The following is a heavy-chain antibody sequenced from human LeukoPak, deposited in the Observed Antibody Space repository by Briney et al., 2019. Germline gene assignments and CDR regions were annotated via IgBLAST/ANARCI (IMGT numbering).Heavy chain of an antibody. Sequence: GGSLRLSCTASGFTFSRSWMNWIRQAPGKGLDWVANINPDGDGMRFVDSVKGRFTMSRGNAQSSLHLQMNSLRVEDTAFYYCAAWTDRGYSYWGQGVLVTVSS. D-gene: IGHD5-12*01. CDR1: GFTFSRSW. V-gene: IGHV3-7*01. J-gene: IGHJ4*02. CDR2: INPDGDGM. CDR3: AAWTDRGYSY.